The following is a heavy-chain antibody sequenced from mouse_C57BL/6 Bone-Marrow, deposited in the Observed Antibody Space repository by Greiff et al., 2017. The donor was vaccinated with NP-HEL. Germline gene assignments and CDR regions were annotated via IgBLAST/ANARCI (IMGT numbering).Heavy chain of an antibody. Sequence: QVQLQQPGAELVKPGASVKLSCKASGYTFTSYWMHWVKQRPGRGLEWIGRIAPNSGGTKYTEKFTSKATLTVDKPSSTAYMQLSSLTSEDSAVYYCASPLYYYGSPYYAMDYWGQGTSVTVSS. J-gene: IGHJ4*01. CDR3: ASPLYYYGSPYYAMDY. V-gene: IGHV1-72*01. CDR1: GYTFTSYW. D-gene: IGHD1-1*01. CDR2: IAPNSGGT.